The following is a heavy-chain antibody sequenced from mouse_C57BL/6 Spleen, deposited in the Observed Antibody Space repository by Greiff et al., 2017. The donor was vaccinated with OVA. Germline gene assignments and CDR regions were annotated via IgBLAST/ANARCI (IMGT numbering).Heavy chain of an antibody. CDR2: IDPSDSYT. CDR1: GYTFTSYW. CDR3: ARRNYYGSREGAIDY. V-gene: IGHV1-69*01. J-gene: IGHJ4*01. D-gene: IGHD1-1*01. Sequence: VQLQQPGAELVMPGASVKLSCKASGYTFTSYWMHWVKQRPGQGLEWIGEIDPSDSYTNYNQKFKGKSTLTVDKSSSTAYMQLSSLTSEDSAVYYCARRNYYGSREGAIDYWGQGTSVTVSS.